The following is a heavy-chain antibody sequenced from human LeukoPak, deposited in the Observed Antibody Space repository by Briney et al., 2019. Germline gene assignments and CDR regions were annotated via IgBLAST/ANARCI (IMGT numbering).Heavy chain of an antibody. D-gene: IGHD6-19*01. V-gene: IGHV1-46*01. J-gene: IGHJ4*02. CDR2: INPSGGST. CDR1: GYTFTSYY. Sequence: ASVKVSCKASGYTFTSYYMHWVRQAPGQGLEWMGIINPSGGSTSYAQKFQGRVTMTRDTSTSTVYMELSSLRSEGTAVYYCARDHGVHSSGWPTKTHWGQGTLVTVSS. CDR3: ARDHGVHSSGWPTKTH.